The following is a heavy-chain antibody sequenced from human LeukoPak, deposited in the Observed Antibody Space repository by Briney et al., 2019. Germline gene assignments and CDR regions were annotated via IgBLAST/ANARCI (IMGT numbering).Heavy chain of an antibody. D-gene: IGHD3-22*01. CDR3: ARGRHDITMIVVVMTSVFYYLDV. CDR2: INPSGST. V-gene: IGHV4-34*01. CDR1: GGSFSGYH. Sequence: SETLSLTCAVYGGSFSGYHWTWTRQSPGKGLEWIGDINPSGSTYYNPSLKSRLTISVDTSKNQFSLKLRSVTAADTAVYYCARGRHDITMIVVVMTSVFYYLDVWGKGTTVTVS. J-gene: IGHJ6*03.